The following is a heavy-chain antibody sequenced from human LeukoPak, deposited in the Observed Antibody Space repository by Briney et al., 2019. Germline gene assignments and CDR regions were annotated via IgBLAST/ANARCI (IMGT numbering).Heavy chain of an antibody. Sequence: GGSLRLSCAASGFTFSSYAMHWVRQAPGKGLEWVANIKGDGSDNYYVDSVNGRFTISRDNAKNSLYLQMNSLRVEDTAVYYCAKYNGFHFDYWGQGTLVTVSS. J-gene: IGHJ4*02. CDR2: IKGDGSDN. CDR3: AKYNGFHFDY. D-gene: IGHD5-24*01. V-gene: IGHV3-7*03. CDR1: GFTFSSYA.